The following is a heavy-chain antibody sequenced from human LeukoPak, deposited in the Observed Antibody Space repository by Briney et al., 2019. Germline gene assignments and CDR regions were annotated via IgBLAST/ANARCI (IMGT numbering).Heavy chain of an antibody. Sequence: PGGSLRLSCAASGFTFSSYSMNWVRQAPGKGLEWVSYISSSSSTIYYADSVKGRFTISRDNAKNSLYLQMNSLRAEDTAVYYCASSDRSSTSCYNYWGQGTLVTVSS. CDR1: GFTFSSYS. CDR2: ISSSSSTI. CDR3: ASSDRSSTSCYNY. J-gene: IGHJ4*02. V-gene: IGHV3-48*04. D-gene: IGHD2-2*02.